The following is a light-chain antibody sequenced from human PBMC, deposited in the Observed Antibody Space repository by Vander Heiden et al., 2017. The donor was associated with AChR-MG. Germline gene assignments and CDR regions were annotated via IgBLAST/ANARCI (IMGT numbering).Light chain of an antibody. CDR1: SSDVGGYNS. J-gene: IGLJ2*01. CDR3: ASYTRSRTGV. V-gene: IGLV2-14*01. CDR2: EVS. Sequence: QSALTQPASVSGSPGQSITITCTGTSSDVGGYNSVSWYQQHPGKAPKVMSYEVSNRPSGVSNRFAASKSGTTASPTISGLQAEDDAYYYCASYTRSRTGVFGGGTKLTVL.